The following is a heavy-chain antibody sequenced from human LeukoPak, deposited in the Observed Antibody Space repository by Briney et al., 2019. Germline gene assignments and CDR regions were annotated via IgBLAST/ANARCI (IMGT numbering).Heavy chain of an antibody. CDR2: INHSGST. D-gene: IGHD6-13*01. V-gene: IGHV4-34*01. J-gene: IGHJ6*03. Sequence: SETLSLTCAVYGGSFRGYYWSWIRQPPGKGLEWIGEINHSGSTNYNPSLKSRVTISVDTSKNQFSLKLSSVTAADTAVYYCARGGKAAAGNFHYYYYMDVWGQGTTVTVSS. CDR3: ARGGKAAAGNFHYYYYMDV. CDR1: GGSFRGYY.